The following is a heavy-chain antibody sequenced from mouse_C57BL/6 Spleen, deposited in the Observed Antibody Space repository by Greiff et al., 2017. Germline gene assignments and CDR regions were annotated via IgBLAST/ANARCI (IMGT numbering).Heavy chain of an antibody. Sequence: VQLQQSGAELVKPGASVKLSCKASGYTFTSYWMNWVKQRPGQGLEWIGMIHPNSGSTNYNEKFKSKATLTVYKSSSTAYMQLSSLTSEASAFYYSARDYYDPFAYWGQGTLVTVSA. D-gene: IGHD1-1*01. CDR1: GYTFTSYW. CDR3: ARDYYDPFAY. CDR2: IHPNSGST. V-gene: IGHV1-64*01. J-gene: IGHJ3*01.